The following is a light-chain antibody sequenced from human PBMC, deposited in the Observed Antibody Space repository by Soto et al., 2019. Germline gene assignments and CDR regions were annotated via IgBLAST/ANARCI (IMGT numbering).Light chain of an antibody. CDR1: QVIATH. CDR2: AAS. Sequence: LTQSPSSLSASVGDRVTITCRASQVIATHVAWYQQKPGQAPNLLIYAASTLQSGVPSRFSGGGSGTDFTLTISSLQHEDFATYYCQQLSSYPLTFGGGTKVEI. V-gene: IGKV1-9*01. J-gene: IGKJ4*01. CDR3: QQLSSYPLT.